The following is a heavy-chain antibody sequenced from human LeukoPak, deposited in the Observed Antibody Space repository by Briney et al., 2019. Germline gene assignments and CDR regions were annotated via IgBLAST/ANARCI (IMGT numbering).Heavy chain of an antibody. CDR1: ENTFTDYD. J-gene: IGHJ3*01. V-gene: IGHV1-8*03. D-gene: IGHD3-16*01. Sequence: ASVKVSCKTSENTFTDYDINWVRQATGQGLEWMGWMNFNSGKTGYVQRFQGRVTITRNTSISTAYMELSSLRSEDTAVYYCARVRYDYVWGSPPAFDLWGQGQWSPSLQ. CDR2: MNFNSGKT. CDR3: ARVRYDYVWGSPPAFDL.